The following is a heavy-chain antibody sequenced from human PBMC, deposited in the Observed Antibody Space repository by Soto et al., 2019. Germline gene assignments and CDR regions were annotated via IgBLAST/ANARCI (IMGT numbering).Heavy chain of an antibody. D-gene: IGHD3-22*01. CDR2: IWYDGSNK. CDR3: ARGNYYDSSGYYRPPFDY. J-gene: IGHJ4*02. Sequence: QVQLVESGGGVVQPGRSLRLSCAASGFTFSSYGMHWVRQAPGKGLEWVAVIWYDGSNKDYADSVKGRFTISRDNSKNTLYLQMNSLRAEDTAVYYCARGNYYDSSGYYRPPFDYWGQGTLVTVSS. CDR1: GFTFSSYG. V-gene: IGHV3-33*01.